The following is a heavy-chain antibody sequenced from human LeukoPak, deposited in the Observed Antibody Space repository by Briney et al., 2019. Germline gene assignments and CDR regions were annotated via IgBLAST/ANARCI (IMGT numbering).Heavy chain of an antibody. J-gene: IGHJ6*03. D-gene: IGHD3-16*01. V-gene: IGHV4-38-2*01. CDR1: NYPITSDYY. Sequence: SETLSLICEVSNYPITSDYYWVWIRQPPGQGLEWIGQIFHSGIAHYNPSLRSRVTMSVDTSRSQFSVNLNSVTAADTAVYYCGRAGLGAAYNRFYYYMDVWGKGTTVTVSS. CDR2: IFHSGIA. CDR3: GRAGLGAAYNRFYYYMDV.